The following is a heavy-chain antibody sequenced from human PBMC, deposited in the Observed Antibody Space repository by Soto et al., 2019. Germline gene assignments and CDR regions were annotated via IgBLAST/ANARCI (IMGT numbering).Heavy chain of an antibody. CDR1: GYTFTNFG. J-gene: IGHJ4*02. CDR3: ARGGTPIEY. CDR2: ISAYNGNT. D-gene: IGHD3-16*01. Sequence: QVQLVQSGAEVKKPGASVKVSCKASGYTFTNFGISWVRQAPGQGLEWMGWISAYNGNTHYAQNFQGRVTMTTDPITSTAHRELRSLSSDDTAVYYCARGGTPIEYWGQGTLVTVSS. V-gene: IGHV1-18*01.